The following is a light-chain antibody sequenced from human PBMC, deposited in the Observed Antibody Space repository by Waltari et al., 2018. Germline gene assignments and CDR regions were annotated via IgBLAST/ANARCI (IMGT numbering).Light chain of an antibody. Sequence: QSVLSQPPSASGTPGQRVTISCSGSNYHIGNNFVYWYHQLPGTAPKLLIYRNKQRPSGVPVRFSDTKSGASASLAIRGLRSEDEADYYCASWEGSLGGVIFGGGTKLTVL. J-gene: IGLJ2*01. CDR3: ASWEGSLGGVI. CDR1: NYHIGNNF. V-gene: IGLV1-47*01. CDR2: RNK.